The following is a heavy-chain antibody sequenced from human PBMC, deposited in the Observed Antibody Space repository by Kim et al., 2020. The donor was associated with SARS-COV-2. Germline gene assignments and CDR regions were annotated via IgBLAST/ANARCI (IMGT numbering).Heavy chain of an antibody. CDR1: GFTFSSYA. CDR2: ISGSGGST. Sequence: GGSLRLSCAASGFTFSSYAMSWVRQAPGKGLEWVSAISGSGGSTYYADSVKGRFTISRDNSKNTLYLQMNSLRAEDTAVYYCAKLGRYYYGSGKNWFDPWGQGTLVTVSS. D-gene: IGHD3-10*01. CDR3: AKLGRYYYGSGKNWFDP. J-gene: IGHJ5*02. V-gene: IGHV3-23*01.